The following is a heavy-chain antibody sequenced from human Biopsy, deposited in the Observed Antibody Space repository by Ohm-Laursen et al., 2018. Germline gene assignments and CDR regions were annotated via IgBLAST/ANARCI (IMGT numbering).Heavy chain of an antibody. V-gene: IGHV4-59*11. D-gene: IGHD6-19*01. J-gene: IGHJ6*02. Sequence: SETLSLTCTVSGGSISSHYWSWIRQPPGKGLGWIGYIYNRGSTKYNSSLKSRVTISVDTSKNQFSLTVRSVTAADTAMYYCARGQDSSYLAYGMDVWGQGTTVTVSS. CDR3: ARGQDSSYLAYGMDV. CDR1: GGSISSHY. CDR2: IYNRGST.